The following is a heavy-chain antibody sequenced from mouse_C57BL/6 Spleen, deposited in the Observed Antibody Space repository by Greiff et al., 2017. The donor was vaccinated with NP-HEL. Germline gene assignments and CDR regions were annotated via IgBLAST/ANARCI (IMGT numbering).Heavy chain of an antibody. D-gene: IGHD1-1*01. J-gene: IGHJ2*01. CDR1: GFTFSSYA. V-gene: IGHV5-9-1*02. CDR2: ISSGGDYI. Sequence: DVMLVESGEGLVKPGGSLKLSCAASGFTFSSYAMSWVRQTPEKRLEWVAYISSGGDYIYYADTVKGRFTISRDNARNTLYLQMSSLKSEDTAMYYCTRETYYYGSSFFYFDYWGQGTTLTVSS. CDR3: TRETYYYGSSFFYFDY.